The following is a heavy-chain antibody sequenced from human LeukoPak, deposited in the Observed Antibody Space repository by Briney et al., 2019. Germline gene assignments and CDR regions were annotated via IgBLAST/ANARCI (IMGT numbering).Heavy chain of an antibody. CDR2: ISSSSSYI. CDR3: ARGSPYDGMDV. CDR1: GFTFSSYS. Sequence: GGSLRLSCAASGFTFSSYSMNWVRQAPGKGLEWVSSISSSSSYIYYADSVKGRFTISRDNAKNSLYLQMNSLRAEDTAVYYCARGSPYDGMDVWGQGTTVSASS. D-gene: IGHD2-8*01. V-gene: IGHV3-21*01. J-gene: IGHJ6*02.